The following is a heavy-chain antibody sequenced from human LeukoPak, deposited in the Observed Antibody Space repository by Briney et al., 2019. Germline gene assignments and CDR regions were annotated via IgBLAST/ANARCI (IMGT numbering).Heavy chain of an antibody. CDR3: TTAKPTGYSSSWPFDY. CDR1: GFTFGDYA. V-gene: IGHV3-49*04. CDR2: IRSKAYGGTT. D-gene: IGHD6-13*01. J-gene: IGHJ4*02. Sequence: PGGSLRLSCTASGFTFGDYAMSWVRQAPGKRLEWVGFIRSKAYGGTTEYAASVKGRFTISRDDSKSIAYLQMNSLKTEDTAVYYCTTAKPTGYSSSWPFDYWGQGTLVTVSS.